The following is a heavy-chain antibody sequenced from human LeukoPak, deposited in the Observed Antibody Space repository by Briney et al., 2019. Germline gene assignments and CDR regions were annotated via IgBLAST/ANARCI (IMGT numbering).Heavy chain of an antibody. J-gene: IGHJ3*02. D-gene: IGHD2-15*01. CDR3: ARPSDSSGGDAFDI. CDR1: SYTFTNYD. V-gene: IGHV1-18*01. Sequence: ASVKVSCKASSYTFTNYDINWVRQAPGQGLEWMGGISPYSGNTDYAQKLQGRVTMTTDTSTSTAYMELRSLRSDDTAVYYCARPSDSSGGDAFDIWGQGTMVIVSS. CDR2: ISPYSGNT.